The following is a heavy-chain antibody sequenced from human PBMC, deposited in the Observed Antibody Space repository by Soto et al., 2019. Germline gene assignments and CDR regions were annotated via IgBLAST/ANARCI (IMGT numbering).Heavy chain of an antibody. J-gene: IGHJ4*02. CDR1: GFTFSSYW. Sequence: EVQVVESGGGLVQPGGSLRLSCAASGFTFSSYWMHWVRQAPGKGLVWVSYIKSDGRSTIYADSVKGRFTISRDNAKNTLYLQMISLRAEDTAVYYWARSSSSCAGVDHWGQGTLVTVSS. D-gene: IGHD6-13*01. V-gene: IGHV3-74*01. CDR2: IKSDGRST. CDR3: ARSSSSCAGVDH.